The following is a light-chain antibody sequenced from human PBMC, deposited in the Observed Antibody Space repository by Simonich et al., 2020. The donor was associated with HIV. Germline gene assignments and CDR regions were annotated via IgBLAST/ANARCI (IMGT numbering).Light chain of an antibody. J-gene: IGKJ1*01. V-gene: IGKV1-5*03. Sequence: DIQMTQSPSSLSASVGDRVSITCQASQDISNYLNWYHQKPGKAPKVLIYKASSLESGVSSRFSGSGSGTEFTLTISGLQPDDFATYYCQHRGTFGQGTKVEI. CDR2: KAS. CDR3: QHRGT. CDR1: QDISNY.